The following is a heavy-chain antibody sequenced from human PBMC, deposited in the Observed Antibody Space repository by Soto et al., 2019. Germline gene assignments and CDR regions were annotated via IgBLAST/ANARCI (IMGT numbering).Heavy chain of an antibody. D-gene: IGHD3-3*02. CDR2: INAGSGNT. Sequence: QAQLVQSGAEMKKPGASVKVSCKATGYTFSAYTMNWVRQAPGQSLEWMGWINAGSGNTKYSQNFQGRVSITSDTSASTVYMELTSLTSEDTAVYYCARDTETLGPRANDALDIWGQGTMVTVSS. CDR1: GYTFSAYT. V-gene: IGHV1-3*01. CDR3: ARDTETLGPRANDALDI. J-gene: IGHJ3*02.